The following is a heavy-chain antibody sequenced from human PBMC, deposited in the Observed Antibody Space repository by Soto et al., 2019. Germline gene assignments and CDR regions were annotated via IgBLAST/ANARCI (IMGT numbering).Heavy chain of an antibody. CDR2: LKSKTDGGTT. CDR3: TTDDPINRY. V-gene: IGHV3-15*01. CDR1: GFTFSNAW. Sequence: GGSLRLSCAASGFTFSNAWMSWVRQAPGKGLEWVGCLKSKTDGGTTDYAAPVIGRFTISRDDSKNTLYLQMNSLKTEDTAVYYCTTDDPINRYWGQGTLVTVSS. J-gene: IGHJ4*02.